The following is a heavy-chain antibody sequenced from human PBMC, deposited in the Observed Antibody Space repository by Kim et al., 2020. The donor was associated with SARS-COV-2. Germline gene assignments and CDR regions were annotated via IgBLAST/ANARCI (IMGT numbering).Heavy chain of an antibody. J-gene: IGHJ4*02. CDR1: GYTFTSYA. CDR2: INAGNGNT. D-gene: IGHD6-13*01. Sequence: ASVKVSCKASGYTFTSYAMHWVRQAPGQRLEWMGWINAGNGNTKYSQKFQGRVTITRDTSASTAYMELSSLRSEDTAVYYCARAPPLAAAALVDYWGQGTLVTVSS. V-gene: IGHV1-3*01. CDR3: ARAPPLAAAALVDY.